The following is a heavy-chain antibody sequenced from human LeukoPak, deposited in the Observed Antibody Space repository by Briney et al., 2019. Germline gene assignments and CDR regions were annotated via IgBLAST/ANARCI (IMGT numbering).Heavy chain of an antibody. D-gene: IGHD2-15*01. V-gene: IGHV1-18*01. CDR2: ISAYNGNT. J-gene: IGHJ4*02. CDR1: GYIFTSYG. Sequence: ASVKVSCKASGYIFTSYGISWVRQAPGQGLEWLGWISAYNGNTNYARKLQGRVTMTTDTSTSTAYMELRSLRSDDTAVYYCARDRRSYCSGAGCDSGTDYWGQGTLVTVSS. CDR3: ARDRRSYCSGAGCDSGTDY.